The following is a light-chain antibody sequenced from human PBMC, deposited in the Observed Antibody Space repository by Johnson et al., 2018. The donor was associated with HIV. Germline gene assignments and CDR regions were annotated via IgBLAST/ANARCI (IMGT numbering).Light chain of an antibody. Sequence: QSILTQPPSMSAAPGQRVTISCSGSSSNIGNNYVSWYQQVPGAAPKLLIYDNNRRPSGIPDRFSGSKSGTSATLGITGLQTGDEADYYCGTWDSSLSAYYVFGTGTKVNVL. J-gene: IGLJ1*01. CDR1: SSNIGNNY. CDR2: DNN. CDR3: GTWDSSLSAYYV. V-gene: IGLV1-51*01.